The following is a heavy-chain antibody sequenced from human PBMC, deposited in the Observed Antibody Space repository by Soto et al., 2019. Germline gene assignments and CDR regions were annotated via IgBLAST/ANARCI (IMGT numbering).Heavy chain of an antibody. CDR3: ARGGSSDWQVALDI. Sequence: PSETLSLTCAVYAGSFSHYYWNWIRQSPGTGLEWXGXIXXXGXSXXXPXXXXRVSISVDMSKNQFSLRLTSVTAADTPVYYCARGGSSDWQVALDIWGQGTMVTVSS. V-gene: IGHV4-34*01. CDR1: AGSFSHYY. D-gene: IGHD6-19*01. J-gene: IGHJ3*02. CDR2: IXXXGXS.